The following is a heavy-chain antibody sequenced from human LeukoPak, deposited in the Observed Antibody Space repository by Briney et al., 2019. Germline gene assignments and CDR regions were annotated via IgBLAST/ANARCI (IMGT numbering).Heavy chain of an antibody. V-gene: IGHV1-18*01. J-gene: IGHJ4*02. CDR3: ARDDGDYVALDI. Sequence: GASVKVSCKASGYTFTSFGISWVRQAPGQGLEWMGWITAYNGYTSYAQNLQGRVAMTTDTSTTTAYMELRSLRSDDTAVYYCARDDGDYVALDIWGQGTLVTVSS. CDR2: ITAYNGYT. CDR1: GYTFTSFG. D-gene: IGHD4-17*01.